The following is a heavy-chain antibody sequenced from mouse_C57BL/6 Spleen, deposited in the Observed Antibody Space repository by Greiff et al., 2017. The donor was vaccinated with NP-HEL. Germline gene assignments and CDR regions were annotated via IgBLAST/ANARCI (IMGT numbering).Heavy chain of an antibody. J-gene: IGHJ1*03. V-gene: IGHV1-82*01. CDR3: ARSITTVVARYFDV. Sequence: QVQLQQSGPELVKPGASVKISCKASGYAFSSSWMNWVKQRPGKGLGWIGRIYPGDGDTNYNGKFKGKATLTADKSSSTAYMQLSSLTSEDSAVYFCARSITTVVARYFDVWGTGTTVTVSS. CDR2: IYPGDGDT. CDR1: GYAFSSSW. D-gene: IGHD1-1*01.